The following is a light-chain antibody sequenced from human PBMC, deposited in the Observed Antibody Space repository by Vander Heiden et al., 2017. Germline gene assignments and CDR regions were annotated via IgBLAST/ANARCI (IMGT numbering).Light chain of an antibody. Sequence: QPALTQACTSSGSPGHSPTIPCTGTSSDDGGYNYVSWYQQHPGKAPKLMIYDVSKRPSGVPDRFSGSKSGNTASLIMSGVQAEDEADYYCGSYAGSYTVVFGGGTKLTVL. V-gene: IGLV2-11*01. CDR2: DVS. CDR3: GSYAGSYTVV. CDR1: SSDDGGYNY. J-gene: IGLJ2*01.